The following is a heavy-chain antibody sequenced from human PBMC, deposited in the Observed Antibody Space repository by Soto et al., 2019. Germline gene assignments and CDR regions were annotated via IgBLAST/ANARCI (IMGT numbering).Heavy chain of an antibody. Sequence: SETLSLTCTVSGASISSSYWSWIRQSPGKGLEWIGYVHYSGSTNYNPSLKSRVTISVDTSKNQFSLKLRSVTAADTAVYYCVRGYYDSRGQSNTFDIWGQGTMVTVSS. V-gene: IGHV4-59*01. D-gene: IGHD3-22*01. CDR1: GASISSSY. CDR2: VHYSGST. CDR3: VRGYYDSRGQSNTFDI. J-gene: IGHJ3*02.